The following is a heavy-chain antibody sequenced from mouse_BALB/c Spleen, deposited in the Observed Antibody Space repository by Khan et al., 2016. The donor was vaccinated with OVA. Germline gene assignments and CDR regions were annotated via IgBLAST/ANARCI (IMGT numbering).Heavy chain of an antibody. J-gene: IGHJ2*01. Sequence: VQLQQSGAELAKPGASVKMSCKASGYTFINYWILWIKQRPGQGLEWIGYINPSNGYTEYNQNFKDKATLTATKSSSKAYMKLSSLTSEDSKVHYWAIRCLRWDFDYWGQGTTLTVSS. V-gene: IGHV1-7*01. D-gene: IGHD1-1*01. CDR1: GYTFINYW. CDR2: INPSNGYT. CDR3: AIRCLRWDFDY.